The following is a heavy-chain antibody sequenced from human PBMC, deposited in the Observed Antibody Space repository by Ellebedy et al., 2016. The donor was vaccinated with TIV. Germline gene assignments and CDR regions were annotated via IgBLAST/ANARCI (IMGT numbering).Heavy chain of an antibody. Sequence: SETLSLXCTVSGGSVSSGSDYWTWIRQPPGKGLEWIGYIYYSGSTKYNPSLKSRLTISLDRSKNQFSLKLSSLTAADTAVYFCTNGRNADAFDIWGQGTMVTVSS. J-gene: IGHJ3*02. V-gene: IGHV4-61*01. CDR2: IYYSGST. D-gene: IGHD3/OR15-3a*01. CDR3: TNGRNADAFDI. CDR1: GGSVSSGSDY.